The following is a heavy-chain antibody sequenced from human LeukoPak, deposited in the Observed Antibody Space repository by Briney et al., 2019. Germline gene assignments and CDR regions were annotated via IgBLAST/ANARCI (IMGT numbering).Heavy chain of an antibody. CDR3: ALDYYDSSGYYGEDV. Sequence: ASVKVSCKASGYTFTGYYMHWVRQAPGQGLEWMGWINPNSGGTNYAQKFQGRVTMTRDTSISTDSMELSRLRSDDTAVSYCALDYYDSSGYYGEDVWGQGPTVTVSS. CDR1: GYTFTGYY. CDR2: INPNSGGT. D-gene: IGHD3-22*01. J-gene: IGHJ6*02. V-gene: IGHV1-2*02.